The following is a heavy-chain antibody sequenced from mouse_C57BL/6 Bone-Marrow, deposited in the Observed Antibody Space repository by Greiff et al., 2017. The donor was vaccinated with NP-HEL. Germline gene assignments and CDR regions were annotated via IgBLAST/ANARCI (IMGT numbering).Heavy chain of an antibody. V-gene: IGHV14-4*01. CDR1: GFNITDYY. Sequence: EVQLQQSGAELVRPGASVKLSCTASGFNITDYYMHWVKQRPEQGLEWIGWIDPENGDTEYASKFEGKATITADTSSNTAYLQLSSLTSEDTAVYCCNTSREFAYWGQGTLVTVSA. CDR3: NTSREFAY. CDR2: IDPENGDT. J-gene: IGHJ3*01.